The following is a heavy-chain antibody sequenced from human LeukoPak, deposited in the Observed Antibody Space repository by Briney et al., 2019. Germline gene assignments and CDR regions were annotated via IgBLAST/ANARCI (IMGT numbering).Heavy chain of an antibody. V-gene: IGHV1-8*03. D-gene: IGHD4-17*01. CDR3: ARHYGDYVLGVDWFDP. J-gene: IGHJ5*02. Sequence: GASVKVSCKASGYTFTSYDINWVRQATGQGLEWMGWMNPNSGNTGYAQKFQSRVTITRNTSISTAYMEVSSLRSEDTAVYYCARHYGDYVLGVDWFDPWGQGTLVTVSS. CDR2: MNPNSGNT. CDR1: GYTFTSYD.